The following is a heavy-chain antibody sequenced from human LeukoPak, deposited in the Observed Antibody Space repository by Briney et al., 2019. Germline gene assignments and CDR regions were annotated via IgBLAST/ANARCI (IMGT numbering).Heavy chain of an antibody. CDR1: GGSISSGRYY. Sequence: SETLSLTCAVSGGSISSGRYYWGWIRQPRGKGLEWIGSIYYSGSTSYNPSLKTRITISVDTSKNQFSLRLTSVTAADTAVYYCATNTSDTASDYWGPGTLVTVSS. V-gene: IGHV4-39*01. D-gene: IGHD6-19*01. J-gene: IGHJ4*02. CDR2: IYYSGST. CDR3: ATNTSDTASDY.